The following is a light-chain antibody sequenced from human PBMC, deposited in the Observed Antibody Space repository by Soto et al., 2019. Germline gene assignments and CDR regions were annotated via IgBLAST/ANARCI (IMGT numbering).Light chain of an antibody. V-gene: IGLV2-11*01. CDR3: CSFAGNYIYV. Sequence: QSALTQPRSVSGSPGQSVTISCTGTSSDVGGYNYVSWYQHHPGKAPKVMIYDVSKRPSGVPGRFSGSKSGNTAPLTISGLQSEDEADYYCCSFAGNYIYVFGTGTKVTVL. CDR1: SSDVGGYNY. CDR2: DVS. J-gene: IGLJ1*01.